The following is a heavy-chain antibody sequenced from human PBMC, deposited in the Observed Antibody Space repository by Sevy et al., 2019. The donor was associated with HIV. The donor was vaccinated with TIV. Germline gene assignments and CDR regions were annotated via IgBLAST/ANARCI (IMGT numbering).Heavy chain of an antibody. J-gene: IGHJ4*02. D-gene: IGHD6-13*01. V-gene: IGHV3-21*01. Sequence: GGSLRLSCAASGFTFSTYTMNWVRQAPGKALQWVSSISFSSNYIFFADSMKGRFTISRVNAKNSLYLQMNSLRAEDTAVYYCARGHSSSWPYFDYWGQGTLVTVSS. CDR3: ARGHSSSWPYFDY. CDR2: ISFSSNYI. CDR1: GFTFSTYT.